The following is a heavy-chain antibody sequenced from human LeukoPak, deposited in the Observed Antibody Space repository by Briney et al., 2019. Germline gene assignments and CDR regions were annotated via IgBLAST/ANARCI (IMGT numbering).Heavy chain of an antibody. CDR3: ARHDNDDDFDY. Sequence: ASVKVSCKASGYTFTNYAMDWVRQAPGQGPEWMGWINTNTGNPTYAQGFTGRFVFSLDTSVSTAYLEISNLKAEDTAVYYCARHDNDDDFDYWGQGTLVTVSS. J-gene: IGHJ4*02. V-gene: IGHV7-4-1*02. D-gene: IGHD3-16*01. CDR1: GYTFTNYA. CDR2: INTNTGNP.